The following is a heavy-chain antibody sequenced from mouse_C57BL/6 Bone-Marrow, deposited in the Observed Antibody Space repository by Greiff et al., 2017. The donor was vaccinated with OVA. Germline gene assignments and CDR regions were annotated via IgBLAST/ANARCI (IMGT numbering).Heavy chain of an antibody. Sequence: QVQLQQPGAELVRPGTSVKLSCKASGYTFTSYWMHWVKQRPGQGLEWIGVIDPSDSYTNYNQKFKGKATLTVDTSSSTAYMQLSSLTSEDSAVYYCARWKPPYFDVWGTGTTVTVSS. CDR2: IDPSDSYT. CDR1: GYTFTSYW. CDR3: ARWKPPYFDV. J-gene: IGHJ1*03. V-gene: IGHV1-59*01.